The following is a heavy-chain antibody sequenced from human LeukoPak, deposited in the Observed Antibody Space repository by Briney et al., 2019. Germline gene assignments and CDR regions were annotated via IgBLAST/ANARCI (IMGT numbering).Heavy chain of an antibody. CDR3: ARDRKRWSIAVAGTVSDY. CDR2: INWNGGST. V-gene: IGHV3-20*04. Sequence: PGGSLRLSCAASGFTFSSYEMNWVRQAPGKGLEWVSGINWNGGSTGYADSVKGRFTISRDNAKNSLYLQMNSLRAEDTALYYCARDRKRWSIAVAGTVSDYWGQGTLVTVSS. D-gene: IGHD6-19*01. J-gene: IGHJ4*02. CDR1: GFTFSSYE.